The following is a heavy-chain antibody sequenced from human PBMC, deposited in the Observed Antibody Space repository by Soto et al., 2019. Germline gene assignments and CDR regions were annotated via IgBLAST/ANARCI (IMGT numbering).Heavy chain of an antibody. CDR2: INHSGNT. CDR1: GVPFSGYY. D-gene: IGHD3-3*01. CDR3: ARDFAYFDS. V-gene: IGHV4-34*10. Sequence: SETLSLTCAVYGVPFSGYYWSWIRQSPGKGLEWIGEINHSGNTNYNPSLKSRVTMLVDTSKNQFSLNLDSVSAADTAVYFCARDFAYFDSWGQVTLVTVS. J-gene: IGHJ4*02.